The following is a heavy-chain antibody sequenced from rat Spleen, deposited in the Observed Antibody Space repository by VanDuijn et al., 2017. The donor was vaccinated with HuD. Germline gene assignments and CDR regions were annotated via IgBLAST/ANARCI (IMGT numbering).Heavy chain of an antibody. D-gene: IGHD4-3*01. CDR3: ARGTGAY. CDR1: GFTFSNYY. Sequence: EVQLVESGGVLVQPGRSMKLSCAASGFTFSNYYMAWVRQAPTKGLEWVASISTGGGNTYYRDSVKGRFTISRDNAKSTLYLQMDSLRSEDTATYYCARGTGAYWGQGTLVTVSS. J-gene: IGHJ3*01. V-gene: IGHV5-25*01. CDR2: ISTGGGNT.